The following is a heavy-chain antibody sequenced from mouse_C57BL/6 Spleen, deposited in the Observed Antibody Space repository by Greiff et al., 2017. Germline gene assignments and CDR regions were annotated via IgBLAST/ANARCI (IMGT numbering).Heavy chain of an antibody. CDR1: GFTFSSYA. V-gene: IGHV5-4*01. J-gene: IGHJ2*01. CDR3: ARDGGRQDYFDY. D-gene: IGHD3-2*01. Sequence: EVQVVESGGGLVKPGGSLKLSCAASGFTFSSYAMSWVRQTPEKRLEWVATISDGGSYTYYPDNVKGRFTISRDNAKNNLYLQMSHLKSEDTAMYYCARDGGRQDYFDYWGQGTTLTVSS. CDR2: ISDGGSYT.